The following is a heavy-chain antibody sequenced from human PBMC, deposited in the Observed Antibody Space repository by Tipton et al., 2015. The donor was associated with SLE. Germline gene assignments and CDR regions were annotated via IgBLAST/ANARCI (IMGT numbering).Heavy chain of an antibody. Sequence: SLRLSCAASGFTFSGYAIHWVRQAPGKGLEWVAVFYSGGSTVYAGSVRGRFIISRDISKNTLYLQMNSLRAEDTALYYCAKARGVVTRGMDVWGQGTTVTVSS. CDR2: FYSGGST. J-gene: IGHJ6*02. CDR3: AKARGVVTRGMDV. D-gene: IGHD3-3*01. CDR1: GFTFSGYA. V-gene: IGHV3-23*03.